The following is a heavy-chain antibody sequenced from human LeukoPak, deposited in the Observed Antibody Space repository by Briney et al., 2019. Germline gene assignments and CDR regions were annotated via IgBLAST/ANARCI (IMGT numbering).Heavy chain of an antibody. Sequence: GASVTVSFKASGYTFTSYGISWVRQAPGQGLEWMGWISAYNGNANYAQKLQGRVTMTTDTSTSTAYMEPRSLRSDDTAVYYCARNSGYFDWLLDYWGQGTLVTVSS. J-gene: IGHJ4*02. CDR3: ARNSGYFDWLLDY. CDR2: ISAYNGNA. CDR1: GYTFTSYG. V-gene: IGHV1-18*01. D-gene: IGHD3-9*01.